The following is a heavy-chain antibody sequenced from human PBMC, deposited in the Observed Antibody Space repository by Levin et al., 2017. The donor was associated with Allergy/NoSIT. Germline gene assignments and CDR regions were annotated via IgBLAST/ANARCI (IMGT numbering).Heavy chain of an antibody. CDR1: GFTFSSYW. D-gene: IGHD6-13*01. J-gene: IGHJ4*02. CDR2: INEDGRTT. V-gene: IGHV3-74*01. CDR3: ARDGAGQGSY. Sequence: GGSLRLSCAASGFTFSSYWMHWVRQAPGEGLVWVSRINEDGRTTNYADSVRGRFTISRDNAKRTLYLQMNSLRAEDTAVYYCARDGAGQGSYWGQGTLVTVSS.